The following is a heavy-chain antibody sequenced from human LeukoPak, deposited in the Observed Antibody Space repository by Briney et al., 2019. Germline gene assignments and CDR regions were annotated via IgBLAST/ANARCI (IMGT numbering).Heavy chain of an antibody. J-gene: IGHJ4*02. D-gene: IGHD2-15*01. V-gene: IGHV4-34*01. CDR3: ARVAGLYCSGGSCYYNRHFDY. CDR1: GGSFSGYY. Sequence: SSETLSLTCAVYGGSFSGYYWSWIRQPPGKGLEWIGEINHSGSTNYNPSLKSRVTISVDTSKNQFSLKLSSVTAADTAVYYCARVAGLYCSGGSCYYNRHFDYWGQGTLVTVSS. CDR2: INHSGST.